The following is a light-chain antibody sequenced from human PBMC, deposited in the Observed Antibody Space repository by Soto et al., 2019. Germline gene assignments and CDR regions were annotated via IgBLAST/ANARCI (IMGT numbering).Light chain of an antibody. CDR2: DAS. CDR1: QNINNY. Sequence: DIHMTQSPSSVSASVGDRVTITCQASQNINNYLNWYQQKPGRAPKLLIYDASNLEAGVTSRFRGSGSGTDVTFTISRLQPEDIATYYCQQYENLATFGQGTRLEIK. J-gene: IGKJ5*01. CDR3: QQYENLAT. V-gene: IGKV1-33*01.